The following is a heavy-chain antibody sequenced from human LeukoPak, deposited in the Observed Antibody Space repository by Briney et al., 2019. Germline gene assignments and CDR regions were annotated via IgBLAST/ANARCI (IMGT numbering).Heavy chain of an antibody. V-gene: IGHV3-21*01. Sequence: GGSLRLSCAASGITFSSYGMSWVRQAPGKGLEWVSSISSSSSYIYYADSVKGRFTISRDNAKNSLYLQMNSLRAEDTAVYYCAREVTMVRGVGFDYWGQGTLVTVSS. CDR2: ISSSSSYI. CDR1: GITFSSYG. D-gene: IGHD3-10*01. J-gene: IGHJ4*02. CDR3: AREVTMVRGVGFDY.